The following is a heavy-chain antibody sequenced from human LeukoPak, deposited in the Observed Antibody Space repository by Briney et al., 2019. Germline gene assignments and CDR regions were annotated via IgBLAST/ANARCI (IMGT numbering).Heavy chain of an antibody. CDR2: MHANSGNT. CDR1: GYTFTSYD. D-gene: IGHD3-10*01. J-gene: IGHJ4*02. Sequence: ASVKVSCKASGYTFTSYDTNWVRQATGQGLEWMGWMHANSGNTGYAQKFQGRVTMTRNTSISTAYMELSSLRSEDTAVHYCAGGPGSGSYDSLSPLDYWGQGTLVTVSS. CDR3: AGGPGSGSYDSLSPLDY. V-gene: IGHV1-8*01.